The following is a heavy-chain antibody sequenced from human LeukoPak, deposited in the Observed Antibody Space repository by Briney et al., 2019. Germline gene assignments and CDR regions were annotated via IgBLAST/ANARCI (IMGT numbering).Heavy chain of an antibody. CDR2: MNPNSGNT. V-gene: IGHV1-8*01. Sequence: GASVKVSCKASGYTFTNYDINWVRQATGQGLEWTGWMNPNSGNTGYAQKFQGRVTMTRNTSISTAYMELSSLISEDTALYYCARDIAGATKGGWFDTWGQGTPVTVSS. CDR3: ARDIAGATKGGWFDT. J-gene: IGHJ5*02. CDR1: GYTFTNYD. D-gene: IGHD1-26*01.